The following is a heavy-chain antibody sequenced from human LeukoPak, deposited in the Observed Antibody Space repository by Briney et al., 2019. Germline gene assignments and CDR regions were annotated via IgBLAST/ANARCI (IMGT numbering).Heavy chain of an antibody. CDR2: INPSGGST. Sequence: ASVKVSCKASGYTFTSYYMHWLRQAPGQGLEWMGIINPSGGSTSYAQKFQGRVTMTRDTSTSTVYMELSSLRSEDTAVYYCARSGAIWYYYYYYMDVWGKGTTVTVSS. J-gene: IGHJ6*03. CDR1: GYTFTSYY. V-gene: IGHV1-46*01. D-gene: IGHD2-2*01. CDR3: ARSGAIWYYYYYYMDV.